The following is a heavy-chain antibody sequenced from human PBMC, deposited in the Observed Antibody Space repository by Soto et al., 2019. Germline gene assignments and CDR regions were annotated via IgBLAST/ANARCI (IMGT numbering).Heavy chain of an antibody. V-gene: IGHV3-72*01. CDR2: SKNKADSYTT. CDR3: TVWGSGNDFGAA. CDR1: GFTLSDHY. D-gene: IGHD3-10*01. Sequence: EVQLVESGGGLVQPGGSLRLSCAASGFTLSDHYMDWVRQAPGKGLEWVGRSKNKADSYTTEYAASVKGIFTISRDGSKNSLFLQMNSLKTEDTAVYYCTVWGSGNDFGAAWGQGILVTVSS. J-gene: IGHJ4*02.